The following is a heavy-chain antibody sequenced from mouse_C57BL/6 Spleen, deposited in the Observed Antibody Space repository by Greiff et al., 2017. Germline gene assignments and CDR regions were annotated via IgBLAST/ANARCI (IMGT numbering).Heavy chain of an antibody. D-gene: IGHD2-5*01. CDR2: IDPENGDT. J-gene: IGHJ2*01. CDR1: GFNIKDDY. CDR3: TTSIYYSNYVFDY. Sequence: EVQLQQSGAELVRPGASVKLSCTASGFNIKDDYMHWVKQRPEQGLEWIGWIDPENGDTEYASKFQGKATITADTSSNTAYLQLSSLTSEDTAVYYCTTSIYYSNYVFDYWGQGTTLTVSS. V-gene: IGHV14-4*01.